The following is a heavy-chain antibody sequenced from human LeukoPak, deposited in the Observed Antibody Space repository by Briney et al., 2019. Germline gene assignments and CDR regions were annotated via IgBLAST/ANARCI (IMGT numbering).Heavy chain of an antibody. J-gene: IGHJ4*02. Sequence: ASVKVSCKASGYTFTSYYMHWVRQAPGQGLEWMGIINPSGGSTSYAQKFQGRVTMTTDMSTSTVYMELSRLRSEDTTVYYCARGQKCRSGYTVTELGSRYFDYWGQGTLVTVSS. CDR1: GYTFTSYY. V-gene: IGHV1-46*01. CDR2: INPSGGST. CDR3: ARGQKCRSGYTVTELGSRYFDY. D-gene: IGHD3-9*01.